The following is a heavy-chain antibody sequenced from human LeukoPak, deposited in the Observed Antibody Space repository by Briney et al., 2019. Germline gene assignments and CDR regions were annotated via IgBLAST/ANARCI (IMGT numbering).Heavy chain of an antibody. CDR3: ARDLSSTPNWEFDF. CDR2: INANSGVT. CDR1: GYTFTGYF. J-gene: IGHJ4*02. D-gene: IGHD7-27*01. V-gene: IGHV1-2*06. Sequence: ASVKASCKASGYTFTGYFIHWVRQGAGQGLEWMGRINANSGVTEYAQNFQARVAMSRDTSINTASMELSWLTSDDTAVYYCARDLSSTPNWEFDFWGQGTLVTVSS.